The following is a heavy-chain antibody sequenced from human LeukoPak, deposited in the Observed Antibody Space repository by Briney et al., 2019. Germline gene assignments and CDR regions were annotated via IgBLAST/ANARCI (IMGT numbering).Heavy chain of an antibody. D-gene: IGHD6-6*01. Sequence: SETLSLTCTVSGGSISSYYWSWLRQPPGKGLEWIGYIYYSGSTNYNPSLKSRVTISVDTSKNQFSLKLSSVTAADTAVYYCARLRRPGVAAHYWFDPWGQGTLVTVSS. CDR2: IYYSGST. V-gene: IGHV4-59*08. CDR1: GGSISSYY. J-gene: IGHJ5*02. CDR3: ARLRRPGVAAHYWFDP.